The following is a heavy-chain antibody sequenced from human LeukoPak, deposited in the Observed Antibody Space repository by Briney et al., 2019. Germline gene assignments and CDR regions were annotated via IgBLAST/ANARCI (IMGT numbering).Heavy chain of an antibody. CDR2: IFYSGST. CDR1: NCSISSYY. Sequence: SETLSLTFTVSNCSISSYYWSWIRQPPGKGLEWIGYIFYSGSTNYNPSLKSRVTISVDTSKNQFSLKLGCVTAPDTAVYYCARRQVITMINWGQGTLVTVSS. V-gene: IGHV4-59*08. CDR3: ARRQVITMIN. D-gene: IGHD3-22*01. J-gene: IGHJ4*02.